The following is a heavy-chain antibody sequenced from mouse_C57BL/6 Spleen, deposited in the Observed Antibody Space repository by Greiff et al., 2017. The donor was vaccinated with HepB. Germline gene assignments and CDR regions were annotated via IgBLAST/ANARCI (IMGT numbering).Heavy chain of an antibody. J-gene: IGHJ4*01. V-gene: IGHV5-9-1*02. Sequence: EVKLVESGEGLVKPGGSLKLSCAASGFTFSSYAMSWVRQTPEKRLEWVAYISSGGDYIYYADTVKGRFTISRDNARNTLYLQMSSLKSEDTAMYYCTRDGQLYAMDYWGQGTSVTVSS. D-gene: IGHD3-3*01. CDR3: TRDGQLYAMDY. CDR1: GFTFSSYA. CDR2: ISSGGDYI.